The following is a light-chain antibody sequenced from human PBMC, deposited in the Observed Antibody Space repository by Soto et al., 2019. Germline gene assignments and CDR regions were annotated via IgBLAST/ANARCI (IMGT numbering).Light chain of an antibody. V-gene: IGKV1-39*01. CDR2: AAS. J-gene: IGKJ1*01. CDR3: QQAYSTPWT. CDR1: QTISFY. Sequence: DIVMTQSPSSLSASVGDRVTITCRASQTISFYLNWYQQKPGKAPKLLIYAASNLQSGVPSRFSASGSGTDFTLTLNSLQPEDFATYYCQQAYSTPWTFGQGTTVEIK.